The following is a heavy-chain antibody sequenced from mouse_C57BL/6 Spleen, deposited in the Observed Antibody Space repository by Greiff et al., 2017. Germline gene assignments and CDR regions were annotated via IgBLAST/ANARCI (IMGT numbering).Heavy chain of an antibody. CDR3: ARRATVVGGYAMDY. V-gene: IGHV5-17*01. CDR1: GFTFSDYG. J-gene: IGHJ4*01. CDR2: ISSGSSTI. Sequence: EVHLVEFGGGLVKPGGSLKLSCAASGFTFSDYGMHWVRQAPEKGLEWVAYISSGSSTIYYADTVKGRFTISRDNAKNTLFLQMTSLRSEDTAMYYCARRATVVGGYAMDYWGQGTSVTVSS. D-gene: IGHD1-1*01.